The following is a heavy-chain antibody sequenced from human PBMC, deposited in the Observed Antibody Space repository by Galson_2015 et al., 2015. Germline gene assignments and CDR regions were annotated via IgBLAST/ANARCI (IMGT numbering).Heavy chain of an antibody. V-gene: IGHV3-48*02. J-gene: IGHJ6*02. CDR3: AREELVRRDDYYYYGMDV. Sequence: SLRLSCAASGFTFSSYSMNWVRQAPGKGLEWVSYISSSSSTIYYADSVKGRFTISRDNAKNSLYLQMNSLRDEDTAVYYCAREELVRRDDYYYYGMDVWGQGATVTVSS. D-gene: IGHD6-13*01. CDR2: ISSSSSTI. CDR1: GFTFSSYS.